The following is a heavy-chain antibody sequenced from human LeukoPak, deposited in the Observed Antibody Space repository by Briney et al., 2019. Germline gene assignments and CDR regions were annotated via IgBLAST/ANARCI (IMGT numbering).Heavy chain of an antibody. CDR3: ARDLESHDAFDI. Sequence: ASVKVSCKASGYTFTGYYMHWVRQAPGQGREWMGWINPDSGGTNYAQKFQGRVTMTRDTSISTAYMELSRLRSDDTAVYYCARDLESHDAFDIWGQGKMVTVSS. V-gene: IGHV1-2*02. J-gene: IGHJ3*02. D-gene: IGHD1-1*01. CDR1: GYTFTGYY. CDR2: INPDSGGT.